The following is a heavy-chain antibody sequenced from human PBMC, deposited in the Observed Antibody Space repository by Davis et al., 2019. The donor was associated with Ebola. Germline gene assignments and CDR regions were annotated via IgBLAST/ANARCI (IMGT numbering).Heavy chain of an antibody. D-gene: IGHD2-2*01. V-gene: IGHV5-51*01. CDR3: ARRGLYCSSTSCSLLGDYYMDV. CDR1: GYSFTSYW. J-gene: IGHJ6*03. CDR2: IYPGDSDT. Sequence: PGGSLRLSCKGSGYSFTSYWIGWVRQMPGKGLEWMGIIYPGDSDTRYSPSLQGHVTISADKSISTAYLQWSSLKASDTAMYYCARRGLYCSSTSCSLLGDYYMDVWGKGTTVTVSS.